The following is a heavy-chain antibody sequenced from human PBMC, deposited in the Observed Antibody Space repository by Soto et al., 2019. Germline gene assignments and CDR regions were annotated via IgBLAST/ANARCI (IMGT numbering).Heavy chain of an antibody. CDR3: ARDGGEVIPAAIGGGYGMDV. Sequence: QVQLVESGGGLVKPGGSLRLSCAASGFTFSDYYMSWIRQAPGTGLERISYISGSNIYTNYADSVKGRFTISRDIANNSLDLQMDSLRVEDTAVYYCARDGGEVIPAAIGGGYGMDVLGQGTPVTVSA. J-gene: IGHJ6*01. V-gene: IGHV3-11*06. CDR2: ISGSNIYT. D-gene: IGHD2-21*01. CDR1: GFTFSDYY.